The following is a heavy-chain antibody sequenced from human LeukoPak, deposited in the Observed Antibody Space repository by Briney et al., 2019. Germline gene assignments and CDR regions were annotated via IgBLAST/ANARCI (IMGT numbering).Heavy chain of an antibody. Sequence: GGPLRLSCAASGFTFSSYSMNWVRQSPGKGLEWVSYISRSSGTIYYTDSVKGRFTISRDNAKNSLYLQMNSLRAEDTAVYYCAKGSIGSSTSLRYYYMDVWGKGTSVTVSS. V-gene: IGHV3-48*01. D-gene: IGHD2-2*01. CDR1: GFTFSSYS. J-gene: IGHJ6*03. CDR2: ISRSSGTI. CDR3: AKGSIGSSTSLRYYYMDV.